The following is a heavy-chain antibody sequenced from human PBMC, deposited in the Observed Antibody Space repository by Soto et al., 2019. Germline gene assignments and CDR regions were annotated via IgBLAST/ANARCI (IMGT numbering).Heavy chain of an antibody. V-gene: IGHV4-39*01. CDR2: IYDSGST. J-gene: IGHJ6*02. CDR3: ARLWFGEYYYYYGMEV. Sequence: TLFLTCTASGSFISSTSYYWGWIRQPPRKGLEWIGSIYDSGSTYYNPSLKSRVTISVDTSKNQFSLKLSSVTAADTAVYYCARLWFGEYYYYYGMEVWGQGTTVTSP. CDR1: GSFISSTSYY. D-gene: IGHD3-10*01.